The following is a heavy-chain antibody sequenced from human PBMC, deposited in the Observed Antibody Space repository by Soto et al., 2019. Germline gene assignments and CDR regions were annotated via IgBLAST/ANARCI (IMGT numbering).Heavy chain of an antibody. Sequence: QVQLVQSGAEVKKPGSSVKVSCKASGGTLSNYGVSWERQAPGQGLEWLGGIIPVFGTANYAHKFQGRLTITADESTSTVYMDVSSLRSEDTAVYYCARGDATKIIVTTYYGMDVWGQGTTVTVSS. CDR1: GGTLSNYG. D-gene: IGHD4-17*01. CDR2: IIPVFGTA. CDR3: ARGDATKIIVTTYYGMDV. J-gene: IGHJ6*02. V-gene: IGHV1-69*12.